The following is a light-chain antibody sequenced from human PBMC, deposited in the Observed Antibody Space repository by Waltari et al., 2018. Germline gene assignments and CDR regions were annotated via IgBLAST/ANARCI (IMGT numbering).Light chain of an antibody. CDR3: AAWDDSLNGSYV. CDR2: SNN. V-gene: IGLV1-44*01. CDR1: SFNIGSNT. J-gene: IGLJ1*01. Sequence: QSVLTQPPSASGTPGQRVTISCSGSSFNIGSNTVNWYQQLPGTAPKLPIYSNNQRSSGAPDRCSGSKSGTSASLAISGLQSEDEADYYCAAWDDSLNGSYVFGTGTKVTVL.